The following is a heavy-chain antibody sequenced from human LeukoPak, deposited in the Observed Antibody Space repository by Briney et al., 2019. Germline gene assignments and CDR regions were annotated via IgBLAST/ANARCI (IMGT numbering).Heavy chain of an antibody. D-gene: IGHD3-3*01. CDR2: IKQDGSEE. V-gene: IGHV3-7*01. CDR3: ARFRGYYDFWSGHGGDVFDI. J-gene: IGHJ3*02. Sequence: GGSLRLSCATSGFIFGSYWMSWVRQAPGKGLEWVANIKQDGSEEFYVDSVKGRFTISRDNAKNSLYLQMNSLRAEDTAVYYCARFRGYYDFWSGHGGDVFDIWGQGTMVTVSS. CDR1: GFIFGSYW.